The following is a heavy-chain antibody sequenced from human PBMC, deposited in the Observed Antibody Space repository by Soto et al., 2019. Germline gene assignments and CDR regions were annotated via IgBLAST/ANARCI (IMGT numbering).Heavy chain of an antibody. CDR1: GYTFTSYG. V-gene: IGHV1-2*02. Sequence: ASVKVSCKASGYTFTSYGISWVRQAPGQGFEWMGRISPKSGGTNYAQKFQGRVTMTWDTSLNTAYMELSSLISEDTAVYYCARPPGYISDWYYFDLWGQGTLVTVSS. CDR2: ISPKSGGT. J-gene: IGHJ4*02. D-gene: IGHD6-19*01. CDR3: ARPPGYISDWYYFDL.